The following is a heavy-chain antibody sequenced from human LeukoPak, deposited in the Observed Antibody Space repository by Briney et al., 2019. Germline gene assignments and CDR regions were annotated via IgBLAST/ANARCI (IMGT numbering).Heavy chain of an antibody. CDR3: AKFLPTHIVVANYYFDY. V-gene: IGHV3-23*01. CDR2: ISGSGGST. J-gene: IGHJ4*02. Sequence: GGSLRLSCAASGFTFSSYAMSWVRQAPGKGLEWVSAISGSGGSTYYADSVKGRFTISRDNSKNTLYLQMSSLRAEDTAVYYCAKFLPTHIVVANYYFDYWGQGTLVTVSS. D-gene: IGHD2-21*01. CDR1: GFTFSSYA.